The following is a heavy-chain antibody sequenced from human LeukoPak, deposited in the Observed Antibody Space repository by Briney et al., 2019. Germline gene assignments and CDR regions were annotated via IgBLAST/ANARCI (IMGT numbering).Heavy chain of an antibody. D-gene: IGHD1-1*01. CDR3: ARFFQKVQLEPFDY. V-gene: IGHV3-30*02. J-gene: IGHJ4*02. Sequence: AGGSLRLSCAVSGFTFNTYGMHWVRQAPGRGLEWVAFIRYDGSNKYYADSVKGRFTISRDNSKNTLYLQMNSLRAEDTAVYYCARFFQKVQLEPFDYWGQGILVTVSS. CDR2: IRYDGSNK. CDR1: GFTFNTYG.